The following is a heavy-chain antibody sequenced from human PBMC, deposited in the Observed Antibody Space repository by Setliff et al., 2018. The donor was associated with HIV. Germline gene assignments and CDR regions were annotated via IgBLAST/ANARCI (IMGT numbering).Heavy chain of an antibody. CDR3: ARRWKSGATPAAFDF. Sequence: GASVKVSCKASGYIFTNNYMHWVRQAPGQGLEWMGVLNPGGGTTYAQNFQGRVTMTSDTSTSTVYMELRSLRSEDTAMYYCARRWKSGATPAAFDFWGQGTMVTVSS. CDR1: GYIFTNNY. J-gene: IGHJ3*01. D-gene: IGHD1-26*01. CDR2: LNPGGGT. V-gene: IGHV1-46*01.